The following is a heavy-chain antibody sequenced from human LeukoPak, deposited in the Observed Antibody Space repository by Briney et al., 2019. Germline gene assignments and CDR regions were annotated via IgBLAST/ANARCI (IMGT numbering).Heavy chain of an antibody. CDR2: IRYDGSNK. V-gene: IGHV3-30*02. J-gene: IGHJ4*02. Sequence: YXXHWXRXAXGKGLEWVAFIRYDGSNKYYADSVKGRFTISRDNSKNTLYLQMNSLRAEDTAVYYCAKDPNYYGSGSYAQFDYWGQGTLVTVSS. CDR3: AKDPNYYGSGSYAQFDY. CDR1: YX. D-gene: IGHD3-10*01.